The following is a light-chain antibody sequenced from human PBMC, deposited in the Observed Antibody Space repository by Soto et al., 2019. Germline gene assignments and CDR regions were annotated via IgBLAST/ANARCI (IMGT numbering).Light chain of an antibody. CDR2: GAS. CDR1: QSVSSSY. J-gene: IGKJ5*01. V-gene: IGKV3-20*01. Sequence: IMLSHSPATLSLTPEERATLSCRASQSVSSSYLAWYQQKPGQAPRLLIYGASSRATGIPDRFSGSGSGTDFTLTISRLEPEDFAVYYCQQYGSSPPITFGQGGRLENK. CDR3: QQYGSSPPIT.